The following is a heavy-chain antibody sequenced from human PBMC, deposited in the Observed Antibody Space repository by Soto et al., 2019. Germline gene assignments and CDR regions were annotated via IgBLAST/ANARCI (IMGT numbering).Heavy chain of an antibody. Sequence: GGSLRLSCAASGFTFSSYGMHWVRQAPGKGLEWVAVISYDGSNKYYADSVKGRFTISRDNSKNTLYLQMNSLRAEDTAVYYCAKTYSSGFYTRPFDYWGQGTLVTVSS. CDR2: ISYDGSNK. V-gene: IGHV3-30*18. J-gene: IGHJ4*02. CDR3: AKTYSSGFYTRPFDY. CDR1: GFTFSSYG. D-gene: IGHD6-19*01.